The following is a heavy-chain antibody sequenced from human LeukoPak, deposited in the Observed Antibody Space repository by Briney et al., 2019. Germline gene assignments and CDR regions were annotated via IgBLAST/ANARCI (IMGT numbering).Heavy chain of an antibody. Sequence: GGSLRLSCTVSGFTVSSNSMSWVRQAPGKGLEWVSFIYSDNTHYSDSVKGRFTISRDNSKNTLYLQMNSLRAEDTAVYFCARVYYGRSYDYWYFDIWGRGTPVTVSS. CDR1: GFTVSSNS. J-gene: IGHJ2*01. D-gene: IGHD3-10*01. V-gene: IGHV3-53*01. CDR2: IYSDNT. CDR3: ARVYYGRSYDYWYFDI.